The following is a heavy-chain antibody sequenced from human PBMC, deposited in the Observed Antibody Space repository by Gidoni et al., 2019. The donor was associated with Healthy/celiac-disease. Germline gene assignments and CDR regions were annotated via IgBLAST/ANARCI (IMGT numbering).Heavy chain of an antibody. CDR3: ARGGSSGWYRGPRGWFDP. CDR1: GGSFSGYY. Sequence: QVQLQQWGAGLLKPSETLSLTCAVYGGSFSGYYWSWIRQPPGKGLEWIGEINHSGSTNYNPSLKSRVTISVDTSKNQFSLKLSSVTAADTAVYYCARGGSSGWYRGPRGWFDPWGQGTLVTVSS. J-gene: IGHJ5*02. CDR2: INHSGST. D-gene: IGHD6-19*01. V-gene: IGHV4-34*01.